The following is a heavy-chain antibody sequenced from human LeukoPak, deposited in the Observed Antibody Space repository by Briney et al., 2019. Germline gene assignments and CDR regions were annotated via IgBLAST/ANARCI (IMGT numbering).Heavy chain of an antibody. CDR2: IYTSGST. J-gene: IGHJ6*03. D-gene: IGHD2-2*01. CDR3: ARDNPYCSSTSCYYYYYYYMDV. V-gene: IGHV4-61*02. CDR1: GGSISSGSYY. Sequence: PSQTLSLTCTVSGGSISSGSYYWSWIRQPAGKGLEWIGRIYTSGSTNYNPSLKSRVTISVDTSKNQFSLKLSSVTAADTAVYYCARDNPYCSSTSCYYYYYYYMDVWGKGTTVTVSS.